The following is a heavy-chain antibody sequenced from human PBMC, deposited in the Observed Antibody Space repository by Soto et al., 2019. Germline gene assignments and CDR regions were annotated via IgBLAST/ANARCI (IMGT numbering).Heavy chain of an antibody. J-gene: IGHJ4*02. CDR1: GGSISSGNYY. Sequence: QVQLQESGPGLVKPSQTLSLTCTVSGGSISSGNYYWSWIRQPPGKGLEWIGFISYSGTTHYSASLRSRVSISVDTSKNQFSLDLSSVTAADTAVYYCATMGTPVTGLYYCDYWGQGTLVTVSS. D-gene: IGHD4-17*01. V-gene: IGHV4-30-4*01. CDR3: ATMGTPVTGLYYCDY. CDR2: ISYSGTT.